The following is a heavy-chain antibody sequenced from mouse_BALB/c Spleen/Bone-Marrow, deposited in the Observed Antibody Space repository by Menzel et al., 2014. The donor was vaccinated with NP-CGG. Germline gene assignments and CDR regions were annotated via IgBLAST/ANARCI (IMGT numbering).Heavy chain of an antibody. CDR1: GYTFSSYW. CDR3: ARKEGYDGYPDY. V-gene: IGHV1-9*01. J-gene: IGHJ2*01. D-gene: IGHD2-3*01. Sequence: VKVVESGAELMKPGASVKISCKATGYTFSSYWIEWVKQRPGHGLEWIGEILPGSGSTNYNEKFKGKATFTADTSSNTAYMQLSSLTSEDSAVYYCARKEGYDGYPDYWGQGTTLTVSS. CDR2: ILPGSGST.